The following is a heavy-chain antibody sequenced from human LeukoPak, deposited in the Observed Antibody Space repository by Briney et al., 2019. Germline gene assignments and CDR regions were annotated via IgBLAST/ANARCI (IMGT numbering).Heavy chain of an antibody. J-gene: IGHJ4*02. D-gene: IGHD3-22*01. CDR1: GFTLSSYA. V-gene: IGHV3-23*01. Sequence: GGSLRLSCAASGFTLSSYAMSWVRDAPGRGMEWVSSIRGSGGSTYYADSVKGRFTISRDNSKNTLYLQMNSLRAEDTAVYYCAKAPYYDSSGYYLINDYWGQGTLVTVSS. CDR2: IRGSGGST. CDR3: AKAPYYDSSGYYLINDY.